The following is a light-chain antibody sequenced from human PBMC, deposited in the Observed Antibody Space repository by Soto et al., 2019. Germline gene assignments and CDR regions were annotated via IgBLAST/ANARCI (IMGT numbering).Light chain of an antibody. CDR3: QQYGSSGT. J-gene: IGKJ1*01. V-gene: IGKV3-20*01. Sequence: EIVLAQSPGVLSLSPGDRATLSCRASQSVDSAFFAWYQQKSGQAPRLLIYGASNRVTGIPGRFSGSGSGTDFTLTITRLEPEDFAVYYCQQYGSSGTFGQGTKVEIK. CDR2: GAS. CDR1: QSVDSAF.